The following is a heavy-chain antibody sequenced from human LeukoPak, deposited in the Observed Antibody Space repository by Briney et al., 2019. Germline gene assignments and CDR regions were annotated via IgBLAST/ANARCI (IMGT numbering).Heavy chain of an antibody. D-gene: IGHD4-17*01. Sequence: GGSLRLSCAASRVTFSKYAMSWVRQPPGKGLDWVSGIRGSGGYTYYADSVKGRFTISRDNSKNTLYLQMNSLRAEDTAVYYCTKDPNGDYVGAFDPWGQGTLVTVSS. V-gene: IGHV3-23*01. CDR2: IRGSGGYT. J-gene: IGHJ5*02. CDR3: TKDPNGDYVGAFDP. CDR1: RVTFSKYA.